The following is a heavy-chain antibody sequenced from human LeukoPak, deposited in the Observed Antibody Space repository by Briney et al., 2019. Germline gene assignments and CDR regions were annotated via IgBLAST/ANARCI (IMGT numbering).Heavy chain of an antibody. V-gene: IGHV1-24*01. J-gene: IGHJ4*02. CDR3: ATDPIPPRDGYIQGDY. D-gene: IGHD5-24*01. CDR1: GYTLTELS. Sequence: GASVKVSCKVSGYTLTELSMHWVRQAPGKGLEWMGGFDPEDGETIYAQKFQGRVTMTEDTSTDTAYVELSSLRSEDTAVYYCATDPIPPRDGYIQGDYWGQGTLVTVSS. CDR2: FDPEDGET.